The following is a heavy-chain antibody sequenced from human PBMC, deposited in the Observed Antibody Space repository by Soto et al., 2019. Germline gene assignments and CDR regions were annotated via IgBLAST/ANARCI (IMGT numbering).Heavy chain of an antibody. J-gene: IGHJ4*02. CDR2: ISGSGDST. CDR1: GLSFSPYA. Sequence: VGSMRLSCAASGLSFSPYAMYWFRQAPGKGLEWVSGISGSGDSTYYADSVKGRFTVSRDNSKNTLYLQMNSLRAEDTAVFYCAKERSSGWSFDYWGQGTLVTVSS. V-gene: IGHV3-23*01. CDR3: AKERSSGWSFDY. D-gene: IGHD6-19*01.